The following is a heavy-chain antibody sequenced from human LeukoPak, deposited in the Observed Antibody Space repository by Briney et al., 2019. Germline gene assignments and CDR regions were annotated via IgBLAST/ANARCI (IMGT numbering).Heavy chain of an antibody. V-gene: IGHV3-21*01. CDR3: ARWKPRSDALDV. D-gene: IGHD1-1*01. Sequence: GGSLRLSCEASGFTFTTYNMTWVRQTPGEGLEWVSSISTRDTFINYADSVKGRFTISRDNAKNSLFLQMTSLRAEDTAMYYCARWKPRSDALDVWGKGTMVMVSS. CDR2: ISTRDTFI. J-gene: IGHJ3*01. CDR1: GFTFTTYN.